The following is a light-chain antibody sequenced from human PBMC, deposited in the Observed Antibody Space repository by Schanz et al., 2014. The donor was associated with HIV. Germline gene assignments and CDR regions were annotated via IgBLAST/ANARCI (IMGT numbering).Light chain of an antibody. CDR2: GAS. V-gene: IGKV3D-15*01. Sequence: EIVMTQSPATLSVSPGERATLSCRASQSVSSNLAWYQQKPGQAPRLLIYGASTRATGIPDRFSGSGSGTDFTLTISSLEPEDFAVYYCQQRYSWPLTFGGGTKLELK. CDR3: QQRYSWPLT. CDR1: QSVSSN. J-gene: IGKJ4*01.